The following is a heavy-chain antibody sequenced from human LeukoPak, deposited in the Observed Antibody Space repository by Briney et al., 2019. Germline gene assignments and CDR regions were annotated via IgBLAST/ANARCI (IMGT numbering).Heavy chain of an antibody. J-gene: IGHJ4*02. D-gene: IGHD6-25*01. Sequence: GGSLRLSCAASGFTFSSYGMHWVRQAPGKGLEWVAVISYDGSNKYYADSVKGRFTISRDNSKNTLYLQMNSLRAEDTAVYYCARQGRGLAAAYFDYWGQGILVTVSS. V-gene: IGHV3-30*03. CDR1: GFTFSSYG. CDR2: ISYDGSNK. CDR3: ARQGRGLAAAYFDY.